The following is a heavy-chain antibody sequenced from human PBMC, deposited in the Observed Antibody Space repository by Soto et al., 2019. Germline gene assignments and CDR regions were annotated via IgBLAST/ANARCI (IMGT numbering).Heavy chain of an antibody. Sequence: GASVKVSCKASGYTFTSYDINWVRQATGQGLEWMGWMNPNSGNTGYAQKFQGRVTMTRNTSISTAYMELSSLRSEDTAVYYCARAYDFWSGYGVDYYYSMDVWGQGTTVTVSS. D-gene: IGHD3-3*01. CDR2: MNPNSGNT. CDR1: GYTFTSYD. V-gene: IGHV1-8*01. CDR3: ARAYDFWSGYGVDYYYSMDV. J-gene: IGHJ6*02.